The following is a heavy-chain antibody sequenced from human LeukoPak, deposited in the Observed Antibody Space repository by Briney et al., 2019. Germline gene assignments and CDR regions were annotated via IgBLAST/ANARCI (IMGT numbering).Heavy chain of an antibody. CDR1: GFTFSNYG. CDR2: IWYDGSNK. J-gene: IGHJ4*02. D-gene: IGHD5-18*01. V-gene: IGHV3-33*01. Sequence: GGSLRLSCAASGFTFSNYGMHWVRQAPGKGLEWVAVIWYDGSNKYYADSVKGRFTISRDNSKNTLYLQMNSLRAEDTAVYYCASARRYSYGDYYYFDYWGQGTLVTVSS. CDR3: ASARRYSYGDYYYFDY.